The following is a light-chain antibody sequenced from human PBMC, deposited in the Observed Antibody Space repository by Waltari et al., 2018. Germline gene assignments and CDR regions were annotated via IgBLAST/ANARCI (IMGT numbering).Light chain of an antibody. CDR2: WAS. CDR3: QQYYTNPRT. V-gene: IGKV4-1*01. J-gene: IGKJ1*01. Sequence: DIVMTQSPDSLTVSLGERATINCKSNQSVLYNSKHKNYVALYQQKTGQPPKLLIYWASTRQSGVPDRFSGSGSGTDFTLTISSLQAEDVAVYHCQQYYTNPRTFGQGTKVEIK. CDR1: QSVLYNSKHKNY.